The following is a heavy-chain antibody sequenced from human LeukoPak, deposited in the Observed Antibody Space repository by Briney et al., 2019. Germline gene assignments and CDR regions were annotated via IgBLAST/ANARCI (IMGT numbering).Heavy chain of an antibody. J-gene: IGHJ4*02. CDR2: INPNSGGT. V-gene: IGHV1-2*02. CDR3: ARDPGIAAAGTTFFDY. CDR1: GYTFTGYY. D-gene: IGHD6-13*01. Sequence: ASVKVSCKASGYTFTGYYMHWVRQAPGQGLEWMGWINPNSGGTNYAQKFQGRVTMTRDTSISTAYMELRRLRDDDTAVYYCARDPGIAAAGTTFFDYWGQGTLVTVSS.